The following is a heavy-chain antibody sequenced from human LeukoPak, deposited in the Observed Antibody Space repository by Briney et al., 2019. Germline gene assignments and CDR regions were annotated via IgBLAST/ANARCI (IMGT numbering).Heavy chain of an antibody. CDR3: AKGDYYDSSGYFPLCAFDI. V-gene: IGHV3-23*01. J-gene: IGHJ3*02. Sequence: GGSLRLSCAASGFTFSSYAMSWVRQAPGKGLEWVSAISGSGGSTYYADSVKGRFTISRDNSKNTLYLQMNSLRAEDTAVYYCAKGDYYDSSGYFPLCAFDIWGQGQWSPSLQ. CDR2: ISGSGGST. D-gene: IGHD3-22*01. CDR1: GFTFSSYA.